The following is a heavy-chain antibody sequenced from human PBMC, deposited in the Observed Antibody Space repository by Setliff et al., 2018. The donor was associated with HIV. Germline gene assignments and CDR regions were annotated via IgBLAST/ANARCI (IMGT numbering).Heavy chain of an antibody. CDR1: GYTFTDYT. Sequence: ASVKVSCKASGYTFTDYTMIWVRQAPGQGLEWMGWIILVQGIPNYAQKFQGRVTITADVSTSTAYMELSSLRSEDTAVYYCARDLLLRWLDYWGQGTLVTVSS. J-gene: IGHJ4*02. CDR3: ARDLLLRWLDY. CDR2: IILVQGIP. D-gene: IGHD4-17*01. V-gene: IGHV1-69*10.